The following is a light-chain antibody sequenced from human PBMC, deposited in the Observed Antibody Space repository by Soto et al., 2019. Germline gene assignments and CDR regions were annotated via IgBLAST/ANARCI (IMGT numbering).Light chain of an antibody. CDR1: SSNIGSNS. CDR3: AAWDDSLIGPV. J-gene: IGLJ2*01. CDR2: NSD. V-gene: IGLV1-44*01. Sequence: QSVLTQPPSASGTPGQRVTISCSGTSSNIGSNSVSWYYHLPGTAPKLLIYNSDQRPSGVPGRFSGSKSDTSASLAISGLQSEDEADYYCAAWDDSLIGPVFGGGTKVTVL.